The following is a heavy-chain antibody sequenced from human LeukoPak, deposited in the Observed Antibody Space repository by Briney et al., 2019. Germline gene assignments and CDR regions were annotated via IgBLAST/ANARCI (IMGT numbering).Heavy chain of an antibody. V-gene: IGHV3-74*01. CDR3: ARSGYGDYYIDY. D-gene: IGHD4-17*01. J-gene: IGHJ4*02. CDR2: INSDGSST. Sequence: GGSLRLSCAASGFTFSSYWMNWVRQAPGKGLVWVSRINSDGSSTSYADSVKGRFTISRDNAKNSLYLQMNSLRAEDTAVYYCARSGYGDYYIDYWGQGTLVTVSS. CDR1: GFTFSSYW.